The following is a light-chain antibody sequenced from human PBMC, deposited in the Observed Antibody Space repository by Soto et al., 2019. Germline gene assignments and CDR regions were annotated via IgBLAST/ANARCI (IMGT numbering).Light chain of an antibody. CDR3: SSYTTISTVV. CDR2: DVS. CDR1: SSDIGGYNY. V-gene: IGLV2-14*03. J-gene: IGLJ2*01. Sequence: QSVLTQPASVSGSPGQSITISCTGTSSDIGGYNYVSWYQQHPGKAPQLMIYDVSNRPSGLSNRFSGSKSGNTASLTISGLQAEDAADYYFSSYTTISTVVFGGGTKLTVL.